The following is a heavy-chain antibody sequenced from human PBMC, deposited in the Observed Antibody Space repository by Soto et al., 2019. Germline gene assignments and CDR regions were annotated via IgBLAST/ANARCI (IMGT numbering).Heavy chain of an antibody. CDR1: GFTFSSYA. V-gene: IGHV3-23*01. CDR3: AKHAAAAAPDY. CDR2: ISASGGGT. Sequence: GRSLRLSCTASGFTFSSYAMSWVRQAPGKGLEWVSLISASGGGTYYADSVKGRFTISRDNSKNTLYLQMNSLRAEDTAVYYCAKHAAAAAPDYWGQGTQVTVSS. D-gene: IGHD6-13*01. J-gene: IGHJ4*02.